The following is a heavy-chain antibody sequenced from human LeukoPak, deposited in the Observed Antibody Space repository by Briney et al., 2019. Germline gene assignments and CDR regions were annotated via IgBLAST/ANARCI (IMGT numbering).Heavy chain of an antibody. CDR3: ARGDYVWGSTLVNYYYYYYMDV. J-gene: IGHJ6*03. Sequence: GASVKVSCKASGYTFTNYYMHWVRQAPGQGLEWMGIINPSGGSTSYAQKFQGRVTMTRDMSTSTVYMELSSLRSEDTAVYYCARGDYVWGSTLVNYYYYYYMDVWGKGTTVTVSS. V-gene: IGHV1-46*01. D-gene: IGHD3-16*01. CDR1: GYTFTNYY. CDR2: INPSGGST.